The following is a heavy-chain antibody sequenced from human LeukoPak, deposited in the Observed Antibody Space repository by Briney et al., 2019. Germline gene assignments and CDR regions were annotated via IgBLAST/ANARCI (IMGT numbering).Heavy chain of an antibody. D-gene: IGHD2-2*01. CDR3: ARGVIVVVPAATLDY. Sequence: ASVKVSCKASGYTFTGYYMHWVRQAPGQGLEWMGWINPNSGGTNYAQKFQGRVTMTRDTSISAAYMELSRLRSDDTAVYYCARGVIVVVPAATLDYWGQGTLVTVSS. CDR2: INPNSGGT. V-gene: IGHV1-2*02. J-gene: IGHJ4*02. CDR1: GYTFTGYY.